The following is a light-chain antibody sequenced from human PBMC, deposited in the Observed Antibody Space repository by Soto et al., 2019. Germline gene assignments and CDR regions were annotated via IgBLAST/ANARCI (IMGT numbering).Light chain of an antibody. Sequence: DIQMSQSPSTVSASEGDRVTITFQASQNINNYLNWYQQKPGRAPKLLIYDASNLEAGVPSRFRGSGSGTDFTFTISRLQPEDIATYYCQQYENLPTFGQGTRLEV. V-gene: IGKV1-33*01. CDR1: QNINNY. CDR2: DAS. J-gene: IGKJ5*01. CDR3: QQYENLPT.